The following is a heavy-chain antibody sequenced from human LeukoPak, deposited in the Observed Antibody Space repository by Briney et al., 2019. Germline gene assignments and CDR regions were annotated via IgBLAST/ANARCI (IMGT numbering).Heavy chain of an antibody. CDR2: INPSGGST. Sequence: PRASVKVSCKASGYTFTSYYMHWVRQAPGQGLEWMGIINPSGGSTSYAQKFQGGVTMTRDMSTSTDYMELSSLRSEDTAVYYCARDNSVEDTAWWFDPWGQGTLVTVSS. CDR1: GYTFTSYY. CDR3: ARDNSVEDTAWWFDP. J-gene: IGHJ5*02. V-gene: IGHV1-46*01. D-gene: IGHD4-23*01.